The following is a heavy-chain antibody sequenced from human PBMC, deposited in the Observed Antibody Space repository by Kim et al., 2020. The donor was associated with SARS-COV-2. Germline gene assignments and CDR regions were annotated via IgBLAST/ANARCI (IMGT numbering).Heavy chain of an antibody. V-gene: IGHV4-34*01. CDR2: INHSGST. CDR1: GGSFSGYY. D-gene: IGHD3-3*01. J-gene: IGHJ5*02. Sequence: SETLSLTCAVYGGSFSGYYWSWIRQPPGKGLEWIGEINHSGSTNYNPSLKSRVTISVDTSKNQFSLKLSSVTAADTAVYYCARGIYAPKGPRPYYDFWSGYYSHWFDPWGQGTLVTVSS. CDR3: ARGIYAPKGPRPYYDFWSGYYSHWFDP.